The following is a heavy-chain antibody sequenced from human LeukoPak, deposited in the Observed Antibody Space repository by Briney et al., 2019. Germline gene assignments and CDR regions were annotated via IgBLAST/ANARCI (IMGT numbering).Heavy chain of an antibody. CDR1: GFTFSSYA. V-gene: IGHV3-30-3*01. CDR2: ISYDGSNK. CDR3: AKDRYYYGSGSYLTFDY. Sequence: GGSLRLSCAASGFTFSSYAMHWVRQAPGKGLEWVAVISYDGSNKYYADSVKGRFTISRDNSKNTLYLQMNSLRAEDTAVYYCAKDRYYYGSGSYLTFDYWGQGTLVTVSS. D-gene: IGHD3-10*01. J-gene: IGHJ4*02.